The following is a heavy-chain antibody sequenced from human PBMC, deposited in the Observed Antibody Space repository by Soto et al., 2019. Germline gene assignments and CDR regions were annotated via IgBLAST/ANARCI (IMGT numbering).Heavy chain of an antibody. J-gene: IGHJ2*01. CDR1: GLTFSNAW. D-gene: IGHD2-15*01. V-gene: IGHV3-15*07. CDR2: IKSKSDGGTI. CDR3: TTNKVANHFEL. Sequence: EVQLVESGGGLVKPGGSLRLSCAASGLTFSNAWMNWVRQAPGKGLEWVGRIKSKSDGGTIEYAAPVKGRFTISRADSKDTLFLQMNSLKTEVTAVYYCTTNKVANHFELWGRGTLVTVSS.